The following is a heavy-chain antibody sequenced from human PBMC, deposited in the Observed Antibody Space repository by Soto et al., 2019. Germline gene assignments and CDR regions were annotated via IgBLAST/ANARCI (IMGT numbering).Heavy chain of an antibody. V-gene: IGHV3-7*05. Sequence: EVHLVESGGGLVQRGGSLRLSCAASGFTFRAYWMNWVRQAPGKGLEWVANIDQDGSGKYYVDSVRGRFTISRDNAHKSLYLQTNSLRDEDTAVYFCARRREGTGRTLDYWGQGTLVTVSS. CDR1: GFTFRAYW. CDR2: IDQDGSGK. D-gene: IGHD1-1*01. J-gene: IGHJ4*02. CDR3: ARRREGTGRTLDY.